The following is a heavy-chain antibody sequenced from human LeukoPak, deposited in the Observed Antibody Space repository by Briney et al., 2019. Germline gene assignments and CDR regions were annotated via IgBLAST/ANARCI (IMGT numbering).Heavy chain of an antibody. Sequence: GASVKVSCKSSGYTFSGYYMHWVRQAPGQGLEWMGWINPNSGGTNYAQKFQGRVTMTRDTSISTAYMELSRLRSEATAVYYCARLFGGNSLGADYWGQGTLVTVSS. V-gene: IGHV1-2*02. J-gene: IGHJ4*02. CDR2: INPNSGGT. CDR3: ARLFGGNSLGADY. CDR1: GYTFSGYY. D-gene: IGHD4-23*01.